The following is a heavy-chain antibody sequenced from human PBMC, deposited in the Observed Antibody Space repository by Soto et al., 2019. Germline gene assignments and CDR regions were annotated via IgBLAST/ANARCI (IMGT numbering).Heavy chain of an antibody. D-gene: IGHD2-21*02. CDR1: GYSFTSYW. CDR2: IYPGDSDT. CDR3: ALLYCGGDGYSFGEYVQH. J-gene: IGHJ1*01. Sequence: PGESLMISCKGSGYSFTSYWIGWVRQLPGKGLEWMEIIYPGDSDTRYSPSFQDQGTISADKSISTAHLQWSSLKASDPAMYYCALLYCGGDGYSFGEYVQHLGQGTLVHVS. V-gene: IGHV5-51*01.